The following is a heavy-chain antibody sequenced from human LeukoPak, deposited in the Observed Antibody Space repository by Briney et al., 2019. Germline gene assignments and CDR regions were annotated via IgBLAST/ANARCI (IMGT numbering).Heavy chain of an antibody. Sequence: GGSLRLSCAASGFTCSGFGMLCVRQAPGKGLEWVSSIISSSNYIYYADSVKGRFTISRDNAKNSLFLQMNSLRAEDTAVYFCARDLGQVVREYLDHWGQGTLVTVSS. V-gene: IGHV3-21*01. CDR1: GFTCSGFG. D-gene: IGHD2-21*01. J-gene: IGHJ4*02. CDR3: ARDLGQVVREYLDH. CDR2: IISSSNYI.